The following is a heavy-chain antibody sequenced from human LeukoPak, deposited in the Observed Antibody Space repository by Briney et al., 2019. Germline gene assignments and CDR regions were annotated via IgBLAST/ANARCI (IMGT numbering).Heavy chain of an antibody. V-gene: IGHV3-53*01. Sequence: GGSLRLSCAASGLTLSDNYMSWVRQAPGKGLEWVSVIYSGGTTPYYADSVKGRFTISRDNSQNTLYLQMSGLRAGDTAVYYCARLYYYGSGSPPYWGQGTLVTVSS. CDR2: IYSGGTTP. CDR3: ARLYYYGSGSPPY. CDR1: GLTLSDNY. D-gene: IGHD3-10*01. J-gene: IGHJ4*02.